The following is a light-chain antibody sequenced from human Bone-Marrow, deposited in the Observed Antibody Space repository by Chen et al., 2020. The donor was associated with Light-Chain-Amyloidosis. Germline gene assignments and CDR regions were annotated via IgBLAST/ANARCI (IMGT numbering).Light chain of an antibody. CDR1: DLPTKY. CDR2: RDT. Sequence: SYELTQPPSVSASPGQTARITCSGDDLPTKYAYWYQQKPGQAPVLVIHRDTERPSGISERFSGSSSGTTATLTMSGVQAEDEADYRCQSADSSGTDEVIFGGGTKLTVL. J-gene: IGLJ2*01. V-gene: IGLV3-25*03. CDR3: QSADSSGTDEVI.